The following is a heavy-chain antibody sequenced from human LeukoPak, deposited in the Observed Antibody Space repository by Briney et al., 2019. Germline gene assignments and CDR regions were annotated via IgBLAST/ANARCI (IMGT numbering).Heavy chain of an antibody. D-gene: IGHD3-22*01. V-gene: IGHV4-59*05. J-gene: IGHJ4*02. CDR3: ARVRRRYYDSSGLYYFDY. CDR2: IYHSGST. Sequence: SETLSLTCTVYGGSMGNFYWNWIRQPAGKGLERIGSIYHSGSTYYKPSLKSRVTISVDTSKNQFSLKLISVTAADTAVYCCARVRRRYYDSSGLYYFDYWGQGTLVTVSS. CDR1: GGSMGNFY.